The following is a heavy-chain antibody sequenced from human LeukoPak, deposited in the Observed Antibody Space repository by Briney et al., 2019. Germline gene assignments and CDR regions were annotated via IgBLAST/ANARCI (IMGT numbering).Heavy chain of an antibody. V-gene: IGHV1-2*02. CDR3: ATDRDYSSTERGFDY. J-gene: IGHJ4*02. CDR1: GYTFTDYY. CDR2: INPNSGET. Sequence: ASVKVSCKTSGYTFTDYYIHWVRQAPGQGLEWMGWINPNSGETNSAQKFQGRVTMTGDTAIRTAYMALSRLTSDDTAVYYCATDRDYSSTERGFDYWGQGTLVTVSS. D-gene: IGHD2-2*01.